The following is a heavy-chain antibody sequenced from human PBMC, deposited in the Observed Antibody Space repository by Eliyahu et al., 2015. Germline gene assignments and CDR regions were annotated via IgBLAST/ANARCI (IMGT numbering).Heavy chain of an antibody. J-gene: IGHJ5*02. D-gene: IGHD2-15*01. CDR1: GXSISXGGYY. Sequence: QVQLQESGPGLVKPSQTLSLTCTVSGXSISXGGYYWSWIRQHPGKGLEWIGYIYYSGSTYYNPSLKSRVTISVDTSKNQFSLKLSSVTAADTAVYYCARASVRSLRSPFDPWGQGTLVTVSS. CDR2: IYYSGST. V-gene: IGHV4-31*03. CDR3: ARASVRSLRSPFDP.